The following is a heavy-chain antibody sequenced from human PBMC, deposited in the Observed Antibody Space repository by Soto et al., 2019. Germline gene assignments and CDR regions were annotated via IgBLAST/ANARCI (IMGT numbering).Heavy chain of an antibody. V-gene: IGHV1-18*01. D-gene: IGHD6-13*01. J-gene: IGHJ5*02. Sequence: ASGKVSCKASGYTFTSYGISWVRQAPGQGLEWMGWISAYNGNTNYAQKLQGRVTMTTDTSTSTAYMELRSLRSDDTAVYYCARDSGPYSSSWNWFDPWGQGTLVTVSS. CDR3: ARDSGPYSSSWNWFDP. CDR2: ISAYNGNT. CDR1: GYTFTSYG.